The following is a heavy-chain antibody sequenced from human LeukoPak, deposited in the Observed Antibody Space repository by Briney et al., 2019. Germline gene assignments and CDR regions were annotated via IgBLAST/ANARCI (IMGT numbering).Heavy chain of an antibody. CDR3: AKDGNSYDFWSGYYTASYYFDY. CDR2: INPSGGST. D-gene: IGHD3-3*01. V-gene: IGHV1-46*01. J-gene: IGHJ4*02. Sequence: ASVKVSCKASGYTFTSYYMHWVRQAPGQGLEWMGIINPSGGSTSYAQKFQGRVTMTRDTSTSTVYMELSSLRSEDTAVYYCAKDGNSYDFWSGYYTASYYFDYWGQGTLVTVSS. CDR1: GYTFTSYY.